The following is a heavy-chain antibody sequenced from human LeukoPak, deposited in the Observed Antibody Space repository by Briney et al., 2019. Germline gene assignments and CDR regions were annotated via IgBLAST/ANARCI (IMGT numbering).Heavy chain of an antibody. CDR1: GYSFTSYW. J-gene: IGHJ3*02. CDR3: ARHPPLAYCGGDCSTNNAFDI. V-gene: IGHV5-51*01. Sequence: GESLKISCKGSGYSFTSYWIGWVRQMPGKGLEWMGIIYPGDSDTKYSPSFQGQVTMSVDKSISTAYLQWSSLKASDTAMYYCARHPPLAYCGGDCSTNNAFDIWGQGTMVTVSS. D-gene: IGHD2-21*02. CDR2: IYPGDSDT.